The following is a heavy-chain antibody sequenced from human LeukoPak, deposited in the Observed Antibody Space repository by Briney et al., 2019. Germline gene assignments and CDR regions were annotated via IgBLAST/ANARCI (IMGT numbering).Heavy chain of an antibody. V-gene: IGHV3-74*01. J-gene: IGHJ4*02. CDR2: VNTDGSST. Sequence: QPGRSLRLSCATPGFTFSSYWMHWVRQAPSDGLVCVSRVNTDGSSTSYADSVKGRFTISRDNAKNTLYLQMNNLRAEDTAVYYCARDILTGYFNWGQGTLVTVSS. CDR1: GFTFSSYW. D-gene: IGHD3-9*01. CDR3: ARDILTGYFN.